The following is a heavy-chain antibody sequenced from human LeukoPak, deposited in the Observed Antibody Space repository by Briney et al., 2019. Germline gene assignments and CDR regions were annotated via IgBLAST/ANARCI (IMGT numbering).Heavy chain of an antibody. D-gene: IGHD3-10*01. Sequence: GVSLRLSCAASGFTFSNAWMSWVRQAPGKGLEWVGRIKRKTDGGATDYAAPVKGRFSVSRDDSKNTLYLQMNSLKTEDTAVYYCTTLGSFDYWGQGTLVTVRS. CDR2: IKRKTDGGAT. V-gene: IGHV3-15*01. CDR3: TTLGSFDY. CDR1: GFTFSNAW. J-gene: IGHJ4*02.